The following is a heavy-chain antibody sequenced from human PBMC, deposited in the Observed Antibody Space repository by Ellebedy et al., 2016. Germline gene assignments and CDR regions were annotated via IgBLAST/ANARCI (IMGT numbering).Heavy chain of an antibody. D-gene: IGHD6-13*01. CDR3: AKGLRGSSWYSFDY. J-gene: IGHJ4*02. Sequence: GGSLRLXXAASGFTFSSYAMSWVRQAPGKGLEWVSAISGSGGSTYYADSVKGRFTISRDNSKNTLYLQINSLRAEDTAVYYCAKGLRGSSWYSFDYWGQGTLVTVSS. V-gene: IGHV3-23*01. CDR1: GFTFSSYA. CDR2: ISGSGGST.